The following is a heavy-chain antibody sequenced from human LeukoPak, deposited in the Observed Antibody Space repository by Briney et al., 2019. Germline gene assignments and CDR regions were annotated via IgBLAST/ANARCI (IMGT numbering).Heavy chain of an antibody. D-gene: IGHD5-18*01. V-gene: IGHV3-49*03. CDR2: IRGKVNGGTT. Sequence: GGSLRLSCTASGFTFGDYAMSWFRQAPGKGLEWVGFIRGKVNGGTTQYAASVKGRFTISRDDFKSIAYLQMNSLKTEDTAVYYCTRGGQYSYAPTDVFDIWGQGTMVTVSS. CDR3: TRGGQYSYAPTDVFDI. CDR1: GFTFGDYA. J-gene: IGHJ3*02.